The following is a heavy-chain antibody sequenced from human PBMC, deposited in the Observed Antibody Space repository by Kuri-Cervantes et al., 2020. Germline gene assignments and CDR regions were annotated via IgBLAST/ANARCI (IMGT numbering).Heavy chain of an antibody. D-gene: IGHD3-10*01. Sequence: SVKVSCKASGGTFSSYAISWVRQAPGQGLEWMGGIIPIFGTANYAQKFQGRVTITADKSTSTAYMELSSLRSEDTAVYYCARDSPDYYGSGSLPPHPGYYGMDVWGQGTTVTVSS. J-gene: IGHJ6*02. CDR2: IIPIFGTA. CDR1: GGTFSSYA. V-gene: IGHV1-69*06. CDR3: ARDSPDYYGSGSLPPHPGYYGMDV.